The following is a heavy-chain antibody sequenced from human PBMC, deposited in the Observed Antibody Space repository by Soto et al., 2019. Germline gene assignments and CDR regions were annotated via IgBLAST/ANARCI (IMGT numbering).Heavy chain of an antibody. CDR1: GGTFNNYT. CDR2: IIPIFDIP. Sequence: QVQLVQSGAEVKKPGSSVRVSCKASGGTFNNYTITWVRQAPGQGLEWMGGIIPIFDIPNYAQKFQGRVTSTADESTRTAYMELSSLRSKDTAGYYCAREDTIFGVVDYGLDVWGQGTTVTVSS. CDR3: AREDTIFGVVDYGLDV. D-gene: IGHD3-3*01. V-gene: IGHV1-69*12. J-gene: IGHJ6*02.